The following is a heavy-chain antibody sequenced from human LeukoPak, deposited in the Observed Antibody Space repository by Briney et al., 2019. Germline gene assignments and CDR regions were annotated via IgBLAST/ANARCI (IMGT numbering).Heavy chain of an antibody. J-gene: IGHJ3*02. CDR2: IRGDESRK. CDR1: GFSFSSYW. CDR3: ARDANYHVSSDYYDAFDI. Sequence: GGSLRLSCAASGFSFSSYWVTWLRQAPGKGLEWVANIRGDESRKYYLDSVTGRFTISRDNAKNSLYLQMNSLRAEDTAVYYCARDANYHVSSDYYDAFDIWGQGTMVTVSS. V-gene: IGHV3-7*01. D-gene: IGHD3-22*01.